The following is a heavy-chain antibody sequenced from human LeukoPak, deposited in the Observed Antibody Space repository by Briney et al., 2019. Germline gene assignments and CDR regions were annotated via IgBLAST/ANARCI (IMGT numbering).Heavy chain of an antibody. D-gene: IGHD3-3*01. CDR1: GFTFSSYE. CDR2: ISSSGSTI. Sequence: GGSLRLSCAASGFTFSSYEMNWVRQAPRKGLEWVSYISSSGSTIYYADSVKGRFTISRDNAKNSLYLQMNSLRAEDTAVYYCARALYDFWSGYWDYWGQGTLVTVSS. V-gene: IGHV3-48*03. CDR3: ARALYDFWSGYWDY. J-gene: IGHJ4*02.